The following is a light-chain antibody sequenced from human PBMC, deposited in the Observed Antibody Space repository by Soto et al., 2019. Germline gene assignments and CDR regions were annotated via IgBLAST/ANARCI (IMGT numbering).Light chain of an antibody. Sequence: DLQLTQSPSFLSASVGDRVTITCRASQGISSYLAWYQQKPGKAPKLLIYAASTLQSGVPSRFSGSGSGTEVTLTISSLQPEDFATYYCQQLNRYPITFGPVTKVDIK. CDR1: QGISSY. V-gene: IGKV1-9*01. J-gene: IGKJ3*01. CDR3: QQLNRYPIT. CDR2: AAS.